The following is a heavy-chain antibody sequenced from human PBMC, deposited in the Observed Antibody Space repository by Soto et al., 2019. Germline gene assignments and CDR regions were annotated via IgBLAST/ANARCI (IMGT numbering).Heavy chain of an antibody. CDR2: INAGNGNT. Sequence: ASVKVSCKASGYTFTSYAMHWVRQAPGQRLEWMGWINAGNGNTKYSQKFQGRVTITRDTSASTAYMELSSLRSEDTAVYYCARGIGSISIYGVVIETYGMDVWGQGTTVTV. CDR1: GYTFTSYA. CDR3: ARGIGSISIYGVVIETYGMDV. V-gene: IGHV1-3*01. D-gene: IGHD3-3*01. J-gene: IGHJ6*02.